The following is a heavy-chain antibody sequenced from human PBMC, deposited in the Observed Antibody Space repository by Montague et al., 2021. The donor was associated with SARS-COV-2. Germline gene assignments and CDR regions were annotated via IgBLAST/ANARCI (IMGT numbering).Heavy chain of an antibody. CDR1: GFTFSSYG. J-gene: IGHJ4*02. Sequence: SLRLSLSASGFTFSSYGMTWVRQAPGKGLEWVSTISDSGGSTYYADSVKGRFTISRDNFKNTLYLQMNSLRAEDTAVYYCANRGVRYFDAQGVWYYFDYWGQRTLVTVSS. V-gene: IGHV3-23*01. CDR3: ANRGVRYFDAQGVWYYFDY. CDR2: ISDSGGST. D-gene: IGHD3-9*01.